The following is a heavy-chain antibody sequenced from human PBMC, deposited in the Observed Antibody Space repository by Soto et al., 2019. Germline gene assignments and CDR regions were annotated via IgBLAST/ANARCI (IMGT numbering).Heavy chain of an antibody. D-gene: IGHD4-17*01. V-gene: IGHV1-2*02. CDR2: IAPHRDGT. J-gene: IGHJ6*02. Sequence: ASVKVSCKASGYSFTDYYMHWIRQAPGQGLEWMGWIAPHRDGTEFAQKFQGRITLTGDTSTSTAYMELKGLTSADTAVYFCARGPYGDNAVDIWG. CDR1: GYSFTDYY. CDR3: ARGPYGDNAVDI.